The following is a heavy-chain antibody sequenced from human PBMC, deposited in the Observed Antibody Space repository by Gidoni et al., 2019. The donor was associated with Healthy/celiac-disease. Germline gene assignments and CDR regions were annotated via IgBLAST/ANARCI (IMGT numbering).Heavy chain of an antibody. CDR3: ASDRRWELLDAFDI. D-gene: IGHD1-26*01. CDR2: INSDGSST. Sequence: EVQLVESGGGLVQPGGSLRLSCAASGFTFSSYWMHWVRQAPGKGLVWVSRINSDGSSTNYADSVKGRFTISRDNAKNTLYLQMNSLRAEDTAVYYCASDRRWELLDAFDIWGQGTMVTVSS. J-gene: IGHJ3*02. V-gene: IGHV3-74*01. CDR1: GFTFSSYW.